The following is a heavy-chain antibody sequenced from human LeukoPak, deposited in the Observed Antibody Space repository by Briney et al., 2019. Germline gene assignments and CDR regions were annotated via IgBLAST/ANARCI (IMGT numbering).Heavy chain of an antibody. CDR2: ISAYNGNT. J-gene: IGHJ6*03. V-gene: IGHV1-18*01. CDR1: GYTFTSYG. D-gene: IGHD6-13*01. Sequence: ASVKVSCKASGYTFTSYGITWVRQAPGQGLEWMGWISAYNGNTNYVQKLQDRVTMTADTSTSTAYMELRSLRSDDTAVYYCARFHIAAAGDYYYYYMDVWGKGTTVTISS. CDR3: ARFHIAAAGDYYYYYMDV.